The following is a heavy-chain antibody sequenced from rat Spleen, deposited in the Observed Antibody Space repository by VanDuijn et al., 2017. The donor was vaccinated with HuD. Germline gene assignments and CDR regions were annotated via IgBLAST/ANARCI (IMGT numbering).Heavy chain of an antibody. CDR2: IRTGGGNT. CDR1: GFTFSNYY. D-gene: IGHD1-7*01. CDR3: ARHSRAMGNYFDY. V-gene: IGHV5-25*01. J-gene: IGHJ2*01. Sequence: EVQLVESGGGLVQPGRSMKLSCAASGFTFSNYYMAWVRQAPTKGLEWVASIRTGGGNTYYRDSVKGRFTISRDNAKSTLYLQMDSLRSEDTATYYCARHSRAMGNYFDYWGQGVMVTVSS.